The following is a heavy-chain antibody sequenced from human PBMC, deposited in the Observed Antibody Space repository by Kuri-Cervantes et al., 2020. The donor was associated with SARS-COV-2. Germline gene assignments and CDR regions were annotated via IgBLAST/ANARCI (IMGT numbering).Heavy chain of an antibody. D-gene: IGHD2-15*01. CDR2: IRYDGSNK. CDR1: GFTFSSYG. J-gene: IGHJ4*02. CDR3: ARDLYCSGGSCYSLGFDY. V-gene: IGHV3-30*02. Sequence: GGSLRLSCAASGFTFSSYGMHWVRQAPGKGLEWVAFIRYDGSNKYYADSVKGRFTISRDNSKNTLYLQMNSLRAEDTAVYYCARDLYCSGGSCYSLGFDYWGQGILVTVSS.